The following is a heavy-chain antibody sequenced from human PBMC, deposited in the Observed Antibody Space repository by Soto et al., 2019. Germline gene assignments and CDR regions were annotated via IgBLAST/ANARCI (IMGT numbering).Heavy chain of an antibody. J-gene: IGHJ4*02. Sequence: EVQLVESGGGWVQPGRSLRLSCAASGFTFDVYAMHWVRQAPGKGLEWVSGINWNSDTIGYADSVKGRFTVSRDNAKGSLLLQMSSLRAEDTAVYFCAMSNSNDLYYHFESWGQGTPVTVSS. CDR3: AMSNSNDLYYHFES. CDR2: INWNSDTI. V-gene: IGHV3-9*01. D-gene: IGHD3-22*01. CDR1: GFTFDVYA.